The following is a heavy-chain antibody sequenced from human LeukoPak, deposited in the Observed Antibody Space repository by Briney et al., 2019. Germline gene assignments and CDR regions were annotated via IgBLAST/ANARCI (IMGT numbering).Heavy chain of an antibody. V-gene: IGHV3-38-3*01. D-gene: IGHD3-22*01. CDR2: ISGGST. CDR1: GFIVSSNE. CDR3: KKMIVAGEGYYYYYYMDV. J-gene: IGHJ6*03. Sequence: GGSLRLSCAASGFIVSSNEMSWVRQAPGKGLEWVSSISGGSTYYADSRKGRFTISRDNSKNTLHLQMNSQRAEDTAVYYCKKMIVAGEGYYYYYYMDVWGKGTTVTVSS.